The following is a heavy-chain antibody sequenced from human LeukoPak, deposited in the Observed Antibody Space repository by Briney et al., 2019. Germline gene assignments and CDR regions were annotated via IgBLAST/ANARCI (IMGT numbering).Heavy chain of an antibody. V-gene: IGHV4-59*12. CDR1: GGSISSYY. CDR3: ARGGFRYSGYDPQYYYYYYGMDV. D-gene: IGHD5-12*01. Sequence: SETLSLTCTVSGGSISSYYWSWIRQPPGKGLEWIGYIYYSGSTNYNPSLKSRVTISVDTSKNQFSLKLSSVTAADTAVYYCARGGFRYSGYDPQYYYYYYGMDVWGQGTTVTVSS. CDR2: IYYSGST. J-gene: IGHJ6*02.